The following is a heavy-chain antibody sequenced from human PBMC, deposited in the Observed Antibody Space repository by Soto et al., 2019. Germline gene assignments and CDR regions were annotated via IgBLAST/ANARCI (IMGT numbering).Heavy chain of an antibody. CDR1: GYTLTELS. Sequence: ASVKVSCKVSGYTLTELSMHWVRQAPGKGLEWMGGFDPEDGETIYAQKFQGRVTMTEDTSTDTAYMELSSLRSEDTAVYYCATSSGVTPYDAFDIWGQGTMVTVSS. CDR3: ATSSGVTPYDAFDI. J-gene: IGHJ3*02. D-gene: IGHD2-21*02. CDR2: FDPEDGET. V-gene: IGHV1-24*01.